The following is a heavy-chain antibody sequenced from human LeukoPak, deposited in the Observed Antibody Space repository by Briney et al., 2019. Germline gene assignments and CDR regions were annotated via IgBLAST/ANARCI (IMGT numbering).Heavy chain of an antibody. Sequence: ASVKVSCKASGGTFSSYAISWVRQAPGQGLEWMGGIIPIFGTANYAQKFQGRVTITADESTSTAYMELSSLRSEDTAVYYCARAPSVVVVAAKRGYYYMDVWGKGTTVTVSS. J-gene: IGHJ6*03. CDR2: IIPIFGTA. CDR3: ARAPSVVVVAAKRGYYYMDV. D-gene: IGHD2-15*01. V-gene: IGHV1-69*13. CDR1: GGTFSSYA.